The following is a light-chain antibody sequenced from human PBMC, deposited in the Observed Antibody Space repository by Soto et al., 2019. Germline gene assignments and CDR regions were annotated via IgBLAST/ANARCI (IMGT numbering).Light chain of an antibody. V-gene: IGKV1-39*01. CDR2: AAS. Sequence: DIHMTQSPSSLSASVGDRVTITCRASQSISSYLNWYQQKPGKAPQLLIYAASSLQSGVPSRFSGSGSGTDFTLTISSLQPEDFATYYWPQSYSTWTFGQGTKVEIK. J-gene: IGKJ1*01. CDR1: QSISSY. CDR3: PQSYSTWT.